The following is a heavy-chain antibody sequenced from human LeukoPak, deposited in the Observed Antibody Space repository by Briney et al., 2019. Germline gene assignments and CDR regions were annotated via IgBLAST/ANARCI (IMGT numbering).Heavy chain of an antibody. V-gene: IGHV4-34*01. J-gene: IGHJ3*02. CDR1: GGSFSGYY. CDR3: ARETDMSGAFDI. Sequence: SETLSLTCAVYGGSFSGYYWSWIRQPPGKGLEWIGEIKHSGSTNYNPSLKSRVTISVDTSKNQFSLKLSSVTAADTAVYYCARETDMSGAFDIWGQGTMVTVSS. D-gene: IGHD2-21*02. CDR2: IKHSGST.